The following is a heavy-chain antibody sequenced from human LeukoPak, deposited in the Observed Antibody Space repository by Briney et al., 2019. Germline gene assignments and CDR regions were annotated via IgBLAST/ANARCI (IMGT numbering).Heavy chain of an antibody. Sequence: TGGSLRLSCAASGFTFSSYWMHWVRQAPGKGLVWVSAISGSGGSTYYADSVKGRFTISRDNSKNTLYLQMNSLRAEDTAVYYCAKDPSHVLRYFDWLLDYWGQGTLVTVSS. J-gene: IGHJ4*02. CDR3: AKDPSHVLRYFDWLLDY. V-gene: IGHV3-23*01. D-gene: IGHD3-9*01. CDR1: GFTFSSYW. CDR2: ISGSGGST.